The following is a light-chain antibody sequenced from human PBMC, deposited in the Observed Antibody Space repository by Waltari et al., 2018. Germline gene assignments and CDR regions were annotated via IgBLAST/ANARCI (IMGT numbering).Light chain of an antibody. V-gene: IGKV2-30*01. Sequence: DVVLTQSPLSLPVTLGPPAAISCSSSEGLVYTDGNTYLTWFHQRPGQSPRRLIYQVSNRDSGVPDRFAGSGSGTNFILQISRVRAEDLGVYYCMQVTHWPYTFGQGTKLES. CDR2: QVS. CDR3: MQVTHWPYT. J-gene: IGKJ2*01. CDR1: EGLVYTDGNTY.